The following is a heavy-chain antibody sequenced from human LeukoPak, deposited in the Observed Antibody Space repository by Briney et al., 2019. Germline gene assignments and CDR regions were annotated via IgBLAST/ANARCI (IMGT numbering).Heavy chain of an antibody. CDR1: GFTFSNYG. Sequence: PGGSLRLSCAASGFTFSNYGMHWVRQAPGKGLEWVAVISYDGSNKYYADSVKGRFTISRDNSKNTLHLQMNSLRAEDTALYYCAKDLSRAHYYGVDVWGQGTTVTVSS. CDR2: ISYDGSNK. J-gene: IGHJ6*02. V-gene: IGHV3-30*18. D-gene: IGHD3-3*02. CDR3: AKDLSRAHYYGVDV.